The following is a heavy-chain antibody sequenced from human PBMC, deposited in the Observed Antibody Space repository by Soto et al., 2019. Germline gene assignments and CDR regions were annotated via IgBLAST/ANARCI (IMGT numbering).Heavy chain of an antibody. Sequence: QVQLVQSGAELKKPGASVKVSCKASGYTFRNYGINWVRQAPGQGLEWMGWISAYNGNTKYAQKFQGRVTLTTDTPTTTAYMELGSLKSDDTAVYYCARDGRQFVPNSGNFDIWGQGTTDTVSS. CDR2: ISAYNGNT. CDR3: ARDGRQFVPNSGNFDI. V-gene: IGHV1-18*01. D-gene: IGHD6-6*01. J-gene: IGHJ3*02. CDR1: GYTFRNYG.